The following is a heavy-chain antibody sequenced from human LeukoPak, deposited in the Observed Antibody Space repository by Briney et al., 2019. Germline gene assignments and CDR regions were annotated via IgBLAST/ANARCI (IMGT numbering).Heavy chain of an antibody. Sequence: SGGSLRLSCAASGFTFSSCSMNWVRQAPGKGLEWISYISNTGSVIYYADSVKGRFTISRDNAKNSLYLQMNSLRAEDTAVYYCARNLPAADYWGQGTLVTVSS. D-gene: IGHD2-2*01. J-gene: IGHJ4*02. CDR2: ISNTGSVI. CDR3: ARNLPAADY. V-gene: IGHV3-48*04. CDR1: GFTFSSCS.